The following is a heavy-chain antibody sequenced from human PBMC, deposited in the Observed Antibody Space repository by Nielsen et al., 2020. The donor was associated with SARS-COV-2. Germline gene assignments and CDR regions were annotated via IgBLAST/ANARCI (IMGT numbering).Heavy chain of an antibody. CDR2: ISGDGGNK. D-gene: IGHD3-10*01. V-gene: IGHV3-30*18. Sequence: GESLKISCAASGFPFSSYGMHWVRQAPGKGLEWVAVISGDGGNKYYGDSVKGRFTISRDNSKNTLYLQVNSLRPEDKAVYYCAKARAGVRGFDYWGQGVPVTVS. CDR3: AKARAGVRGFDY. CDR1: GFPFSSYG. J-gene: IGHJ4*02.